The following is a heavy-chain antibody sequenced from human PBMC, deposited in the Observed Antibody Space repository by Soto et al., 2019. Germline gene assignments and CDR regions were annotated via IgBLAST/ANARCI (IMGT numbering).Heavy chain of an antibody. CDR2: TYYRSKLYN. CDR1: GDSVSSNSAA. V-gene: IGHV6-1*01. D-gene: IGHD2-2*01. Sequence: SQTLSLPCAISGDSVSSNSAAWNCIRQCPSRGLEWLGRTYYRSKLYNDYAVSVKSRITINPDTSKNQFSLHLNSVTPEDTAVNYCARDEIVVVPAAKDYYYYGMDVWGQGSTVTVS. CDR3: ARDEIVVVPAAKDYYYYGMDV. J-gene: IGHJ6*02.